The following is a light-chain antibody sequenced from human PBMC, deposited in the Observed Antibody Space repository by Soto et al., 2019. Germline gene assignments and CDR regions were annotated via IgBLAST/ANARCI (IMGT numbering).Light chain of an antibody. V-gene: IGLV2-14*01. CDR2: DVS. CDR1: SSNVGGYNY. CDR3: SSYTSSSPYV. Sequence: QSVLTQPASESGSPGQSITVSCTGTSSNVGGYNYVSWYQQHPGKAPKLMIYDVSNRPSGVSNRFSGSKSGNTASLTISGLQAEDEADYYCSSYTSSSPYVFGTGTKVTVL. J-gene: IGLJ1*01.